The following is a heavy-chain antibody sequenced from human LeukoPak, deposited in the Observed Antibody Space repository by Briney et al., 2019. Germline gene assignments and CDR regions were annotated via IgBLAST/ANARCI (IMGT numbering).Heavy chain of an antibody. CDR1: GYTFTGYY. CDR2: INPNSGGT. D-gene: IGHD6-19*01. Sequence: GASVKVSCKASGYTFTGYYMHWVRQAPGQGLERMGWINPNSGGTNYAQKFQGRVTMTRDTSISTAYMELSRLRSDDTAVYYCASVGIAVAGTFDYWGQGTLVTVSS. J-gene: IGHJ4*02. CDR3: ASVGIAVAGTFDY. V-gene: IGHV1-2*02.